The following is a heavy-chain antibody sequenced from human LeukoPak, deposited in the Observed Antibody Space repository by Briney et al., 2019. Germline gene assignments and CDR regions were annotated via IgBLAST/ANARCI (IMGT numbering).Heavy chain of an antibody. V-gene: IGHV3-66*01. Sequence: GGSLRLSCAASGFTVSSNHMSWVRQAPGKGLEWVSVIYSGGSTYYADSVKGRFTISRDNSKNTLYLQMNSLRAEDTAVYYCARDSRAGYYYGMDVWGQGTTVTVSS. D-gene: IGHD2-2*01. CDR3: ARDSRAGYYYGMDV. CDR1: GFTVSSNH. CDR2: IYSGGST. J-gene: IGHJ6*02.